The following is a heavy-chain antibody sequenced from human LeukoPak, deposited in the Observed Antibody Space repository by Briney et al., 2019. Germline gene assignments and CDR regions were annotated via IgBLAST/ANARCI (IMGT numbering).Heavy chain of an antibody. CDR2: RKQDGTEK. Sequence: PGGSLRLSCAASGSTFSTYWMTWVRQAPGKGLEWVANRKQDGTEKYYVDSVKGRFTISRDNAKNSLYLQMNSLRAEDTAVYYCARYNGYCSGGSCYHYYMDVWGKGTTVTISS. J-gene: IGHJ6*03. CDR3: ARYNGYCSGGSCYHYYMDV. CDR1: GSTFSTYW. V-gene: IGHV3-7*01. D-gene: IGHD2-15*01.